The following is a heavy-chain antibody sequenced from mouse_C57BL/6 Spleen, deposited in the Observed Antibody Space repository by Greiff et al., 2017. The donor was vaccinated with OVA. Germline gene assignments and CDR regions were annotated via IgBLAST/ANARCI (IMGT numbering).Heavy chain of an antibody. CDR2: IFPGSGRT. CDR1: GYTFTSHW. CDR3: ARGENFGYSNPWFAY. D-gene: IGHD2-5*01. Sequence: VQLQQSGPELVRPGASVQISCKAPGYTFTSHWMQWVRQRPGQGLAWIGEIFPGSGRTYYNEKFKGKATLTVDTSSSTAYMQLSSLTSEDSAVYFCARGENFGYSNPWFAYWGQGTLVTVSA. V-gene: IGHV1-56*01. J-gene: IGHJ3*01.